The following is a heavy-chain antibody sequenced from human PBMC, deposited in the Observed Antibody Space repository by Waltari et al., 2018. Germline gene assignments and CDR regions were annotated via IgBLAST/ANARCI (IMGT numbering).Heavy chain of an antibody. J-gene: IGHJ1*01. D-gene: IGHD6-19*01. Sequence: QAQLAQSGAEVKKPGASVKVSCKASAYTFPTSGITWVRQVPGQGLEWMGWISAHNGNTNHAQKFQDRVTLTTDTSTHTAYLEMRSLTADDTAVYYCATSVGGNMEFDNWGQGTLVTVSS. V-gene: IGHV1-18*01. CDR3: ATSVGGNMEFDN. CDR2: ISAHNGNT. CDR1: AYTFPTSG.